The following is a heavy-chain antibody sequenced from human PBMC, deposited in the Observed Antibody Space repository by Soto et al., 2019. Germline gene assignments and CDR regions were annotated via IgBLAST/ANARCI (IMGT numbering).Heavy chain of an antibody. Sequence: ASVKVSCKASGYTFTVYYMHWVRQAPGQGPEWMGWINPNSGGTNYAQKFQGWVTMTRDTSISTAYMELSSLRSEDTAVYYCARALRWVAYCGGDCYPDAFDIWGQGTMVTVSS. V-gene: IGHV1-2*04. J-gene: IGHJ3*02. CDR3: ARALRWVAYCGGDCYPDAFDI. D-gene: IGHD2-21*02. CDR2: INPNSGGT. CDR1: GYTFTVYY.